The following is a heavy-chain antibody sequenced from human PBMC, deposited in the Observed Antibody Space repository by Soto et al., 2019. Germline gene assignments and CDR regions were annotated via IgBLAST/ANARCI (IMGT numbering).Heavy chain of an antibody. CDR1: GGSISSRSYY. J-gene: IGHJ6*04. Sequence: SETLCLTCTVSGGSISSRSYYWDWIRQPPGKGLEWIGSIYYSGSTYFNPSLKSRVTISVDTSRNQFSLKLSSVTAADTAVYYCARRDIVTTMDVWGKGTTVTVSS. CDR3: ARRDIVTTMDV. CDR2: IYYSGST. D-gene: IGHD5-12*01. V-gene: IGHV4-39*01.